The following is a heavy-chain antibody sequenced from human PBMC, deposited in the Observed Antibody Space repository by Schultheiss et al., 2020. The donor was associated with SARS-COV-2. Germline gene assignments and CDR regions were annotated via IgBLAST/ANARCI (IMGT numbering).Heavy chain of an antibody. D-gene: IGHD2-21*01. V-gene: IGHV2-70*04. CDR3: ARIEVVGGAFDI. Sequence: SGPTLVKPTQTLTLTCTFSGFSLSTNGMRVSWIRQPPGKALEWLARIDWYDDKFYSTSLKTRLTISKDTSKNQVVLTMTNMDPVDTATYYCARIEVVGGAFDIWGQGTMVTVSS. CDR1: GFSLSTNGMR. J-gene: IGHJ3*02. CDR2: IDWYDDK.